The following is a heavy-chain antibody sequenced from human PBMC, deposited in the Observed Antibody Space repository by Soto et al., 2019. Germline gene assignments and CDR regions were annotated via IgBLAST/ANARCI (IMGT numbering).Heavy chain of an antibody. CDR2: IYYSGRT. V-gene: IGHV4-39*01. Sequence: ESLSLTCTVYVGSISSSGYYWGWILQPPGKGLEWIGNIYYSGRTFYNPSLKSRVTMSVGTSKNQFSLKLSSVTAADTAVYYCATQESSSAAYSYGMDVWGEGTTVTVSS. J-gene: IGHJ6*04. D-gene: IGHD6-6*01. CDR1: VGSISSSGYY. CDR3: ATQESSSAAYSYGMDV.